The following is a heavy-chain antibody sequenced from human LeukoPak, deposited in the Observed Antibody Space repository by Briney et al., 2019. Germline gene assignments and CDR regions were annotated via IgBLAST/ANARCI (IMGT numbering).Heavy chain of an antibody. CDR1: GFTFSSYA. CDR3: ARVPGYDSSGYYPFDY. Sequence: PGGSLRLSCAASGFTFSSYAMHWVRQAPGKGLEWVAVISYDGSNKYYADSVKGRFTISRDNSKNTLYLQMNSLRAEDTAVYYCARVPGYDSSGYYPFDYWGQGTLVTVSS. CDR2: ISYDGSNK. J-gene: IGHJ4*02. V-gene: IGHV3-30*04. D-gene: IGHD3-22*01.